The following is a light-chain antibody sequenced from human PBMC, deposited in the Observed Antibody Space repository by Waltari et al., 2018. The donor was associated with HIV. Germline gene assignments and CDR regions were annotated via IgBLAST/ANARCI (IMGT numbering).Light chain of an antibody. Sequence: QSVLTQSPSPSGTPGQPVTSSCSGTRSDIGTNYVSWYQQVPREPPKLLIYRNFQRPSGVPARFSGSKSGTSASLAISGLRSEDEAEYHCASWDDSLGGRWVFGGGTKLTVL. J-gene: IGLJ3*02. V-gene: IGLV1-47*01. CDR3: ASWDDSLGGRWV. CDR1: RSDIGTNY. CDR2: RNF.